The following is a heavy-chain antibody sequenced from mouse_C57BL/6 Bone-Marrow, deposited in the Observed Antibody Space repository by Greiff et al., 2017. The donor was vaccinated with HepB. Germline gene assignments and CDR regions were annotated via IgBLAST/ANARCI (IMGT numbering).Heavy chain of an antibody. D-gene: IGHD1-1*01. CDR1: GFNIKDYY. CDR3: ASPSIYYYGSPYFDY. Sequence: EVKLVESGAELVKPGASVKLSCTASGFNIKDYYMHWVKQRTEQGLEWIGRIDPEDGETKYAPKFQGKATITADTSSNTAYLQLSSLTSEDTAVYYCASPSIYYYGSPYFDYWGQGTTLTVSS. CDR2: IDPEDGET. V-gene: IGHV14-2*01. J-gene: IGHJ2*01.